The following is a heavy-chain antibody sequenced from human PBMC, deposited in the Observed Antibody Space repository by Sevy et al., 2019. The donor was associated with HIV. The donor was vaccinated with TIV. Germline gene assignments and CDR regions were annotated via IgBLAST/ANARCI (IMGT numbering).Heavy chain of an antibody. Sequence: SETLSLTCTVSGGSITSLYWNWIRQPPGKGLEWIANIDYNGHINYNPSLKSRVTLSLDTSENQFSLRLSSVTAADTAMYYCAGENAWGRGYSWGQGTLVTVSS. D-gene: IGHD1-26*01. CDR1: GGSITSLY. CDR2: IDYNGHI. J-gene: IGHJ4*02. V-gene: IGHV4-59*08. CDR3: AGENAWGRGYS.